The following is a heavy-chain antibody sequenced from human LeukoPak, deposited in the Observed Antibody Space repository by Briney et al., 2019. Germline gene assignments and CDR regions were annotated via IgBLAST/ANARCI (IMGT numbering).Heavy chain of an antibody. J-gene: IGHJ3*02. CDR1: GGSISSGSYY. Sequence: SETLSLTCTVSGGSISSGSYYWSWIRQPAGKGLEWIGRIYTSGSTNYNPSLKSRVTMSVDTSKNQFSLKLSSVTAADTAVYYCARDLIGYYGSGSYPQDAFDIWGQGTMVTVSS. D-gene: IGHD3-10*01. CDR2: IYTSGST. V-gene: IGHV4-61*02. CDR3: ARDLIGYYGSGSYPQDAFDI.